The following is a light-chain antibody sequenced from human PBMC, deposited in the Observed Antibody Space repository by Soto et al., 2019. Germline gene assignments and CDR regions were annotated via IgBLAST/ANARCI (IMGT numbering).Light chain of an antibody. CDR3: LQYSRWPRT. CDR2: GAS. V-gene: IGKV3-15*01. J-gene: IGKJ1*01. Sequence: EIVMTQSPATLSVSPGERATLSCRASQSVSNYLSWYQQKPGQAPRLLIFGASTRAIGIPAIFSGSGSGTDFTLTISSLQSEDFAVYYCLQYSRWPRTFGQGTKVEIK. CDR1: QSVSNY.